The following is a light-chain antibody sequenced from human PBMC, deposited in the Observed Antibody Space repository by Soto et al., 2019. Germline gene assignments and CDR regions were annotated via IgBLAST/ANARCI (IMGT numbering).Light chain of an antibody. V-gene: IGKV3-15*01. J-gene: IGKJ4*01. Sequence: EIVLTQSPDTLSVSPGESATLSCRASQSIGSNLAWYQQKPGQSPRLLIYGASSRATGVPVRFSGSGSGAEFTLTISSLQSEDFAVYYCQHYVTWPLTFGGGTKVDIK. CDR1: QSIGSN. CDR3: QHYVTWPLT. CDR2: GAS.